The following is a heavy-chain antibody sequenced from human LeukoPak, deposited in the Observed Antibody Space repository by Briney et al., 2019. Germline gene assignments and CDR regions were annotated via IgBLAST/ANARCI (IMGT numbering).Heavy chain of an antibody. Sequence: GASVKVSCKASGGTLSNYAISWARQAPGQGLEWMGRIIPFLAKADYAQKFQGRVTISADKSTNTAYMELSSLRSEDTAVYYCARVGPGSGWLYYFDYWGQGTLVTVSS. J-gene: IGHJ4*02. D-gene: IGHD6-19*01. CDR2: IIPFLAKA. CDR3: ARVGPGSGWLYYFDY. CDR1: GGTLSNYA. V-gene: IGHV1-69*04.